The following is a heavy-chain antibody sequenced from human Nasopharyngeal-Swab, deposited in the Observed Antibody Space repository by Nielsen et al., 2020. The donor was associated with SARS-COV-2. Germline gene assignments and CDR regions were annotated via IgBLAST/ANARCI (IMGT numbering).Heavy chain of an antibody. J-gene: IGHJ4*02. Sequence: SETLSLTCTVSGGSVSSGSYYWSWIRQPPGKGLEWIGYIYYSGSTNYNPSLKSRVTISVDTSKNQFSLKLSSVTAADTAVYYCARGGEYGGLSYYFDYWGQGTLVTVSS. V-gene: IGHV4-61*01. CDR3: ARGGEYGGLSYYFDY. CDR2: IYYSGST. CDR1: GGSVSSGSYY. D-gene: IGHD5-12*01.